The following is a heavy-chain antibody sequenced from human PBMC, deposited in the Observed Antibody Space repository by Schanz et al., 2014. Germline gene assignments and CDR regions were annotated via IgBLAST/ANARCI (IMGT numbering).Heavy chain of an antibody. Sequence: QVQLVQSGADVKKPGASVKVSCKASGYTFTGHHMHWVRQAPGQGLEWMGRINPNTDGTIYAQKFQGRVTVTSDSSISTAYMELSTLTSDDAAVYYCARSLFDGPPFDLWGQGTLVTVSS. J-gene: IGHJ4*02. CDR3: ARSLFDGPPFDL. CDR1: GYTFTGHH. CDR2: INPNTDGT. V-gene: IGHV1-2*06. D-gene: IGHD2-8*01.